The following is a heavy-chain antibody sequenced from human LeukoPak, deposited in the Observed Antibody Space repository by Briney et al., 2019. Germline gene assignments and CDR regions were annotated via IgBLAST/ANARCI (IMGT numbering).Heavy chain of an antibody. CDR3: ASSPWASSIGAVDY. Sequence: SETLSLTCTVPGGSISTDNYYWGWIRQPPGKGLEWIGSYDRRGRTYYSPSLKSRVSISVDTSRDQFSLNLRSVTAADTAVYYCASSPWASSIGAVDYWGQGTLVTVSS. V-gene: IGHV4-39*01. D-gene: IGHD6-13*01. CDR1: GGSISTDNYY. CDR2: YDRRGRT. J-gene: IGHJ4*02.